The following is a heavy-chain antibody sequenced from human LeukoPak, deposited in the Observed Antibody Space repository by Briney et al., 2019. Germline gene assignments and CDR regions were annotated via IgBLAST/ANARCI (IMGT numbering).Heavy chain of an antibody. CDR2: IYYSGST. V-gene: IGHV4-59*01. CDR3: ARGGWAYYDATFDI. Sequence: SETLSLTCTVSGGSISSCYWSWIRQPPGKGLEWIGYIYYSGSTNYNPSLKSRVTISVDTSKNQFSLKLSSVTAADTAVYYCARGGWAYYDATFDIWGQGTMVTVSS. D-gene: IGHD3-22*01. J-gene: IGHJ3*02. CDR1: GGSISSCY.